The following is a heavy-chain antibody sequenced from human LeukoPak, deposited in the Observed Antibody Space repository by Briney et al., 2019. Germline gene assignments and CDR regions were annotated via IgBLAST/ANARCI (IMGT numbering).Heavy chain of an antibody. V-gene: IGHV1-46*01. J-gene: IGHJ6*02. D-gene: IGHD3-3*01. Sequence: ASVKVSCKASGYTFTSYYMHWVRQAPGQGLEWMGIINPSGGSTSYAQKFQGRVTMTRGTSTSTVYMELSSLRSEDTAVYYCARDLITIFGVVTADRPNYYYYGMDVWGQGTTVTVSS. CDR1: GYTFTSYY. CDR3: ARDLITIFGVVTADRPNYYYYGMDV. CDR2: INPSGGST.